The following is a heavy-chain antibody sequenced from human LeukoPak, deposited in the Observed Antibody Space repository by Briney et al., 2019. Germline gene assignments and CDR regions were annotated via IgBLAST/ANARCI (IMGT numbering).Heavy chain of an antibody. Sequence: SETLSLTCTVSGYSISTGYYWDWIRQPPGKGLGWIGTFYHGGSTYYNPSLESRVTISVDTSKKQFSLKLSSVTAADTAVYYCARGSSGWQQLGYWGQGTLVTVSS. D-gene: IGHD6-19*01. CDR2: FYHGGST. CDR3: ARGSSGWQQLGY. V-gene: IGHV4-38-2*02. J-gene: IGHJ4*02. CDR1: GYSISTGYY.